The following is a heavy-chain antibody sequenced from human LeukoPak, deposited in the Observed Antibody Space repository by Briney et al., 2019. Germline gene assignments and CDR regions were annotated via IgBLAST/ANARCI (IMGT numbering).Heavy chain of an antibody. CDR1: GYSISSGYY. V-gene: IGHV4-38-2*02. CDR2: IYHSGST. CDR3: ARRAYYESSVDY. J-gene: IGHJ4*02. D-gene: IGHD3-22*01. Sequence: SETLSLTCTVSGYSISSGYYWGWIRQPPGKGLEWIGSIYHSGSTYYNPSLKSRVTISVDTSKNQFSLKLSSVTAADTAVYYCARRAYYESSVDYWGQGTLVTVSS.